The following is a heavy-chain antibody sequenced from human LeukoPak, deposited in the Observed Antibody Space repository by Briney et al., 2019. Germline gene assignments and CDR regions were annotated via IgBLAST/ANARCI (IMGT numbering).Heavy chain of an antibody. J-gene: IGHJ6*02. CDR3: ARHEPYRVPVAGTYYSYPMDV. D-gene: IGHD6-19*01. V-gene: IGHV4-34*01. CDR1: GGSFSGYY. CDR2: INHSGST. Sequence: PSETLSLTCAVYGGSFSGYYWSWIRQPPGKGLEWIGEINHSGSTNYNPSLKSRLTISVDTSKNQFSLKLTSVTAADTAVYYCARHEPYRVPVAGTYYSYPMDVWGQGTTVTVSS.